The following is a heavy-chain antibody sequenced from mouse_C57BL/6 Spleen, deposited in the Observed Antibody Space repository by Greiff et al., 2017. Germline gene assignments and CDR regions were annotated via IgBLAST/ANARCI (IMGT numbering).Heavy chain of an antibody. CDR3: ARDYYDYEGYYAMDY. J-gene: IGHJ4*01. CDR2: ISYDGSN. CDR1: GYSITSGYY. Sequence: EVKLQESGPGLVKPSQSLSLTCSVTGYSITSGYYWNWIRQFPGNKLEWMGYISYDGSNNYNPSLKNRISITRDTSKNQFFLKLNSVTTEDTATYYCARDYYDYEGYYAMDYWGQGTSVTVSS. V-gene: IGHV3-6*01. D-gene: IGHD2-4*01.